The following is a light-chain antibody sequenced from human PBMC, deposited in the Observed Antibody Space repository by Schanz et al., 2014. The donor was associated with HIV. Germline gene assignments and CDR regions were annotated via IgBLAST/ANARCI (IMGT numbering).Light chain of an antibody. Sequence: EIVLTQSPGTLSLSPGERATLSCRASPGVCSTYLAWHQPKPGQPPRLLIYGASSRATGIPDRFSGSGSGTDFTLTISSLEPEDFAVYYCQQSSTSPGTFGQGTRL. J-gene: IGKJ5*01. CDR1: PGVCSTY. CDR3: QQSSTSPGT. V-gene: IGKV3-20*01. CDR2: GAS.